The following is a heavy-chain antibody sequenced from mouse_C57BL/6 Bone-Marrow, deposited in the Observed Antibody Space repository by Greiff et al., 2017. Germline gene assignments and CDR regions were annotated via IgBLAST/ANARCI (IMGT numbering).Heavy chain of an antibody. CDR2: IYPRDGST. CDR3: ARLECDGSSGDGYFDV. J-gene: IGHJ1*03. Sequence: QVQLKESGPELVKPGASVKLSCKASGYTFTSYDINWVKQRPGQGLEWIGWIYPRDGSTKYNEKFKGKATLTVDTSSSTAYMELHSLTSEDSAVYFCARLECDGSSGDGYFDVWGTGTTVTVSS. V-gene: IGHV1-85*01. D-gene: IGHD1-1*01. CDR1: GYTFTSYD.